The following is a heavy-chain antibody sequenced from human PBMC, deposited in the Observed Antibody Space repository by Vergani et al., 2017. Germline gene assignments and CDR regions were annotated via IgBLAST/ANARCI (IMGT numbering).Heavy chain of an antibody. Sequence: QVQLVQSGAEVKKPGASVKVSCKASGYTFTSYYMHWVRQARGQGLEWMGIINPSGGSTSYAQKFQGRVTMTRDTSTSTVYMELSSLRSEYTAVYYCARPSSYGSGGSCYRYWGQGTLVTVSS. CDR3: ARPSSYGSGGSCYRY. CDR1: GYTFTSYY. V-gene: IGHV1-46*03. D-gene: IGHD2-15*01. CDR2: INPSGGST. J-gene: IGHJ4*02.